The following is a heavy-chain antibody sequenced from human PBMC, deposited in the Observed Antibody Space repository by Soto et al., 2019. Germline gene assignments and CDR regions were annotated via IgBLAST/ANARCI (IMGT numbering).Heavy chain of an antibody. Sequence: QLQLQESGSRLVKPSQTLSLTCAVSGGSISRAGYSWSWIRQSPGKGLEWIGYIYNSGSTFYNPSTKSRLTISVDRSKNQLSLQLNSVTAADTAVYYCASSRVVSTYFDYWGQGTLVTVSS. V-gene: IGHV4-30-2*06. D-gene: IGHD2-21*01. J-gene: IGHJ4*02. CDR2: IYNSGST. CDR3: ASSRVVSTYFDY. CDR1: GGSISRAGYS.